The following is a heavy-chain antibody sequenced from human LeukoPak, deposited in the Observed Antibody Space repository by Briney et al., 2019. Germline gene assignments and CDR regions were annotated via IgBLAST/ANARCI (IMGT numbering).Heavy chain of an antibody. V-gene: IGHV3-53*01. J-gene: IGHJ4*02. D-gene: IGHD5-18*01. Sequence: GGSLRLYCAASGFTVSSNYMSWVRQAPGKGLEWVSVIYSGGSTYYADSVKGRFTISRDNSKNTLYLQMISLRAEDTAVYYCSKREATAMAQGYWGQGTLVTVSS. CDR3: SKREATAMAQGY. CDR2: IYSGGST. CDR1: GFTVSSNY.